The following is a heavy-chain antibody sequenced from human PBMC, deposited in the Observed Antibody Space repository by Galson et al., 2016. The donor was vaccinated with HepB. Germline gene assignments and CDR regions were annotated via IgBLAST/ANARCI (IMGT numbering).Heavy chain of an antibody. CDR1: GFTFSDHY. CDR3: ARGSTVTLAFGY. J-gene: IGHJ4*02. V-gene: IGHV3-48*02. CDR2: ISSSSSTI. D-gene: IGHD4-17*01. Sequence: SLRLSCAASGFTFSDHYMNWVRQAPGKGLEWVSYISSSSSTIYYADSVKGRFAISRDNAENSLYLQMNSLRDEDTAVYYCARGSTVTLAFGYWGQGTLVTVSS.